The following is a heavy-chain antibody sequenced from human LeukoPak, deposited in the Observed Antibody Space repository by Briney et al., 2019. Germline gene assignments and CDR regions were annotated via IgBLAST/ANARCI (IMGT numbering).Heavy chain of an antibody. J-gene: IGHJ4*02. D-gene: IGHD3-22*01. CDR1: GFTFSTYE. Sequence: PGRSLRLSCAASGFTFSTYEMNWVRQAPGKGLEWVSYLSSTGSNIYYADSVKGRFTIYRDNAKNSLYLLMNSLRTEDTAVYYCAATYYYDGSGDYWGQGTLVTVSS. CDR2: LSSTGSNI. CDR3: AATYYYDGSGDY. V-gene: IGHV3-48*03.